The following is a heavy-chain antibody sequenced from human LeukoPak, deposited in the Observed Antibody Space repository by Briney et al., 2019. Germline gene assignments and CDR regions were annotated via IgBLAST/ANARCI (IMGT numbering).Heavy chain of an antibody. D-gene: IGHD2-8*01. CDR1: GFTFRSYA. Sequence: GGPLRLSCVASGFTFRSYAMNWVRQAPGKGLEWVASISGGGTNTNYADSVKGRFTVSRDNSKNTLYLQMDNLAVEDTAQYYCAKGRDNGADGVEYWGRGTLVTVSS. V-gene: IGHV3-23*01. CDR3: AKGRDNGADGVEY. CDR2: ISGGGTNT. J-gene: IGHJ4*02.